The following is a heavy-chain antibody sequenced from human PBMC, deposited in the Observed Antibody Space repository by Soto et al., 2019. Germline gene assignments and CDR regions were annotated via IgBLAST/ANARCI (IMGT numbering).Heavy chain of an antibody. J-gene: IGHJ6*02. Sequence: ASVKVSCKASGYTFTSYGISWVRQAPGQGLEWMGWISAYNGNTNYAQKLQGRVTMTTDTSTSTAYMELRSLRSDDTAVYYCARDGESYSSGDPFYYYYGMDVWGQGTTVTVSS. V-gene: IGHV1-18*01. CDR2: ISAYNGNT. D-gene: IGHD6-25*01. CDR1: GYTFTSYG. CDR3: ARDGESYSSGDPFYYYYGMDV.